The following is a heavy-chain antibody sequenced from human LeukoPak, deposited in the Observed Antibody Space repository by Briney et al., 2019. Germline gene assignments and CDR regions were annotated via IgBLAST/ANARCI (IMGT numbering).Heavy chain of an antibody. CDR1: GGSISSGSYY. V-gene: IGHV4-61*02. CDR2: IYTSGST. Sequence: PSQTLSLTCTVSGGSISSGSYYWSWIRQPAGKGLGWIGRIYTSGSTNYNPSLKSRVTISVDTSKNQFSLKLNSVTAADTAVYYCARDSSGWKSNGAFDIWGQGTMVTVSS. J-gene: IGHJ3*02. D-gene: IGHD6-19*01. CDR3: ARDSSGWKSNGAFDI.